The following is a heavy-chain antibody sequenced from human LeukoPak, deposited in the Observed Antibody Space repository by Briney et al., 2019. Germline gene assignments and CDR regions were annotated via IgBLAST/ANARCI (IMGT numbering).Heavy chain of an antibody. Sequence: SETLSLTCTVSVGSISSHLWSWIRHPPGKGLEWIGYILYSGNTNYNPSLKSRVTMSVDTSKNQFSLRLSSVTAADTAMYYCARDIVDGRNPGNRFDPWGEGTLVTVSS. CDR1: VGSISSHL. CDR3: ARDIVDGRNPGNRFDP. J-gene: IGHJ5*02. D-gene: IGHD2-15*01. V-gene: IGHV4-59*11. CDR2: ILYSGNT.